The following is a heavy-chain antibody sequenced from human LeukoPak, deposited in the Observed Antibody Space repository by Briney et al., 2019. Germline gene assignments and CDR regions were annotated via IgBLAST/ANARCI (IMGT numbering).Heavy chain of an antibody. D-gene: IGHD6-6*01. J-gene: IGHJ4*02. Sequence: GGSLRLSCAASGFTFSNYWMHWVRQAPGKGLVWVSRINSDGINTSYADSVKGRFTISRDNAKNSLYLQMNSLRAEDTAVYYCARDARGSSVCDYWGQGTLVTVSS. CDR2: INSDGINT. CDR1: GFTFSNYW. V-gene: IGHV3-74*01. CDR3: ARDARGSSVCDY.